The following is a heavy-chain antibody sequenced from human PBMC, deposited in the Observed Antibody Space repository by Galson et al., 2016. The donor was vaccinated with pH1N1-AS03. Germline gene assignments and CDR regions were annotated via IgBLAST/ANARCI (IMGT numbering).Heavy chain of an antibody. CDR3: ARDPRGPCTSATCPTSYYFGMDV. J-gene: IGHJ6*02. CDR1: GYVFTGFY. V-gene: IGHV1-2*04. D-gene: IGHD2-2*01. Sequence: SVKVSCKASGYVFTGFYVHWVRQAPGQGLEWMGWINTDSGVTNYAQKFEAWVTMTRDTSVSTAYMELYGLKSDDTAVYYCARDPRGPCTSATCPTSYYFGMDVWGQGTTVIVSS. CDR2: INTDSGVT.